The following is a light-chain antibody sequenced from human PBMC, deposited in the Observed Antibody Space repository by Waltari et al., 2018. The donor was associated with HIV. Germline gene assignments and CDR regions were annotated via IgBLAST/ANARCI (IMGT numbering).Light chain of an antibody. CDR1: SSDVGDYNY. V-gene: IGLV2-14*01. CDR2: EVS. J-gene: IGLJ1*01. Sequence: QSALTQPASVSGSPGQSITISCIGTSSDVGDYNYVSWYQQHPGKAPKVMIYEVSNRPSGISDRFSGSKSGNTASLTISGLQAEDEADYYCSSYTSSSTLVFGTGTKVTVL. CDR3: SSYTSSSTLV.